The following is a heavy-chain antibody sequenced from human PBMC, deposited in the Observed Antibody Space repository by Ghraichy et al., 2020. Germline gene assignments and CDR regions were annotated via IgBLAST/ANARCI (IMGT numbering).Heavy chain of an antibody. D-gene: IGHD2-21*01. V-gene: IGHV3-74*01. Sequence: LSLTCAASGFTFSSYWMYWVRQAPGKGLVWVSRINDDGSSATYADSVKGRFTISRDNAKNTLYLQMNSLSAEDTAVYYCARGRIPDYWGQGTLVTVSS. CDR3: ARGRIPDY. J-gene: IGHJ4*02. CDR1: GFTFSSYW. CDR2: INDDGSSA.